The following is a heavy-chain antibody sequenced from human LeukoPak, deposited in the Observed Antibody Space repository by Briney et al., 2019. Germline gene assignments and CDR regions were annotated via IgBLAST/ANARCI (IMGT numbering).Heavy chain of an antibody. CDR3: ARVPVPTTDRYYYYMDV. Sequence: GGSLRLSCAASGFTFSSYAMHWVRQAPGKGLEWVAVISYDGSNKYYADSVKGRFTISRDNSKNTLYLQMNSLRAEDTAVYYCARVPVPTTDRYYYYMDVWGKGTTVTVSS. CDR2: ISYDGSNK. V-gene: IGHV3-30*04. D-gene: IGHD4-17*01. J-gene: IGHJ6*03. CDR1: GFTFSSYA.